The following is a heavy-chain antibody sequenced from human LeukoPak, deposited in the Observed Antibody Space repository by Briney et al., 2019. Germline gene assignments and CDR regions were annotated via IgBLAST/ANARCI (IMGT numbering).Heavy chain of an antibody. CDR1: GGSISSHY. D-gene: IGHD3-22*01. CDR2: IYYSGST. V-gene: IGHV4-59*11. CDR3: ASSGYYYGFDY. Sequence: SETLSLTCTVSGGSISSHYWSWIRQPPGKGLEWIGYIYYSGSTNYNPSLKSRVTISVGTSKNQFSLKLSSVTAADTAVYYCASSGYYYGFDYWGQGTLVTVSS. J-gene: IGHJ4*02.